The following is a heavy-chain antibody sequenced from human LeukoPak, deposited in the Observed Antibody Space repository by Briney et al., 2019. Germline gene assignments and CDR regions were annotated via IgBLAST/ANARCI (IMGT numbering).Heavy chain of an antibody. V-gene: IGHV3-15*07. Sequence: GGSLRLSCAASGFTFSNAWMNWVRQAPGKGLEWVGRIKSKTDGGTADYAAPVKGRFTISRDDSKNTLYLQMNSLRAEDTAVYYCAKTPYSSGWYIWDYWGQGTLVTVSS. J-gene: IGHJ4*02. D-gene: IGHD6-19*01. CDR1: GFTFSNAW. CDR2: IKSKTDGGTA. CDR3: AKTPYSSGWYIWDY.